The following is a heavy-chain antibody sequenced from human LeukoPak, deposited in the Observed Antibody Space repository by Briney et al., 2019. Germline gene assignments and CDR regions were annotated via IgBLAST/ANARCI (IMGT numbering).Heavy chain of an antibody. V-gene: IGHV4-39*01. D-gene: IGHD3-22*01. Sequence: SETLSLTCTVSGVSISTSNSYWGWIRQPPGKGLEWIGSMYYTGNTYYNASLKSRVTISIDTSKNQISLKLSSVTAADTAVYYCARHDSSGPYNALDIWGQGTMVTVSS. CDR1: GVSISTSNSY. CDR2: MYYTGNT. J-gene: IGHJ3*02. CDR3: ARHDSSGPYNALDI.